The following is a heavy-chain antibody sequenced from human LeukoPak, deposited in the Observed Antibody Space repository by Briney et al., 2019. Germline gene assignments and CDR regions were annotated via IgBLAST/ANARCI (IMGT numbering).Heavy chain of an antibody. V-gene: IGHV3-21*01. Sequence: PGGSLRLSCAASGFSFSSYNMNWVRQAPGKVLEWVSSITTSSTYTFYADSVKGRFTISRDNAKNSLYLQMNSLRVEDTAVYYCARFRFGYYDNSAPPWGQGTLVTVSS. CDR1: GFSFSSYN. CDR3: ARFRFGYYDNSAPP. CDR2: ITTSSTYT. J-gene: IGHJ5*02. D-gene: IGHD3-22*01.